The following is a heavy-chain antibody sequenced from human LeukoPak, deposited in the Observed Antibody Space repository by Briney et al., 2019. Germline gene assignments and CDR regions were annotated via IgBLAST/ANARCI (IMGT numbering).Heavy chain of an antibody. CDR1: GGSISSYY. J-gene: IGHJ4*02. CDR2: IYHSGST. V-gene: IGHV4-4*02. CDR3: ARAPYDILTGYFLFDS. Sequence: SETLSLTCTVSGGSISSYYWSWVRQPPGKGLEWIGEIYHSGSTNYNPSLKSRVTISVDKSKNQFSLKLSSVTAADTAVYYCARAPYDILTGYFLFDSWGQGTLVTVSS. D-gene: IGHD3-9*01.